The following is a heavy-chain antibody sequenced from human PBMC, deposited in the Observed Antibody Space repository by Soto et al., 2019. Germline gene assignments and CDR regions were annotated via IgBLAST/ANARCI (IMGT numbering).Heavy chain of an antibody. D-gene: IGHD3-22*01. Sequence: GGSLRLSCAASGFVFSSYAMTWVRQAPGKGLEWVSTLSAPGVTTYYADSVQGRFTISRDNSKNTLYLLMDSLRAEDTAVYYCAQDTNYYYDNSRHPDALDAWGQGTTVTVS. V-gene: IGHV3-23*01. CDR1: GFVFSSYA. J-gene: IGHJ6*02. CDR2: LSAPGVTT. CDR3: AQDTNYYYDNSRHPDALDA.